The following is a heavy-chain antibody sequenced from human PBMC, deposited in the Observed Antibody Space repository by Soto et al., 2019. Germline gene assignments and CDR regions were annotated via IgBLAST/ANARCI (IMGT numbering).Heavy chain of an antibody. CDR3: ARGGVATIFGDS. D-gene: IGHD5-12*01. Sequence: PGGSLRLSCAASGFSLSRYSMNWVRQAPGKGLEWLSYIDTRSDTIYYAESVKGRFIISRDNAKNSLYLQMNSLRDEDTAVYYCARGGVATIFGDSWGQGTLVTVSS. J-gene: IGHJ4*02. V-gene: IGHV3-48*02. CDR1: GFSLSRYS. CDR2: IDTRSDTI.